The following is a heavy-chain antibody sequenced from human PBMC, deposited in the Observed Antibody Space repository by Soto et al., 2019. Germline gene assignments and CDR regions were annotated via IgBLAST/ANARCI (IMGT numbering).Heavy chain of an antibody. V-gene: IGHV4-39*01. CDR2: IYYSGDT. CDR3: ARNQPQRYCSGGTCRPAYGMDV. D-gene: IGHD2-15*01. Sequence: SETLSLTCTVSGGSIGSDSFYWAWIRQPPGKGLEWIGIIYYSGDTYYNPSLAGRLTMSVDTSNQFSLTLRSVTAADTALYYCARNQPQRYCSGGTCRPAYGMDVWGQGTTVTVSS. CDR1: GGSIGSDSFY. J-gene: IGHJ6*02.